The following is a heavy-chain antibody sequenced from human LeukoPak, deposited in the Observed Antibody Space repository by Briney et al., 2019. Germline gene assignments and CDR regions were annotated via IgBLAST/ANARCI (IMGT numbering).Heavy chain of an antibody. CDR3: ATSYCSSTSCYDSTLDY. V-gene: IGHV4-61*01. CDR2: IYYSGST. Sequence: PSETLSLTCTVSGGSVSSGSYYWSWIRQPPGKGLEWIGYIYYSGSTNYNPSLKSRVTISVDTSKNQFSLKLSSVTAADTAVYYCATSYCSSTSCYDSTLDYWGQGTLVTVSS. D-gene: IGHD2-2*01. CDR1: GGSVSSGSYY. J-gene: IGHJ4*02.